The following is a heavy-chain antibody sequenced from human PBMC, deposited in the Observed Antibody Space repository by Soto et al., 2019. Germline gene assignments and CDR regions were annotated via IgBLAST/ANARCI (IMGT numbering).Heavy chain of an antibody. CDR3: AAARPSHSSGPFDY. CDR2: ISYDGSNK. D-gene: IGHD6-19*01. Sequence: SLRGSCAASGFTFSSYAINIFRQSPGKGLEWVAVISYDGSNKYYADSVKGRFTISRDKSKSALYLQMNSLRANDTAVYYCAAARPSHSSGPFDYWRQGTLVTVSS. V-gene: IGHV3-30-3*01. J-gene: IGHJ4*02. CDR1: GFTFSSYA.